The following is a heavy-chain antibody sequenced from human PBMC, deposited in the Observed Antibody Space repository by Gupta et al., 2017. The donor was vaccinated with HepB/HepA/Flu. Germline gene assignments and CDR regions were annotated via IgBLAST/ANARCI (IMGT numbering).Heavy chain of an antibody. CDR1: GFTFRKYY. Sequence: QLVESGGGLVLSGGSLSLSCTASGFTFRKYYLSWVRQAPGKGLEWVANIKYDESDIHYVDSVEGRFTISRDNAKNSLFLHMNSLRVEDTAVYYCTRDGGPTPRDYWDQGTLVTVSS. CDR2: IKYDESDI. J-gene: IGHJ4*02. V-gene: IGHV3-7*01. D-gene: IGHD3-16*01. CDR3: TRDGGPTPRDY.